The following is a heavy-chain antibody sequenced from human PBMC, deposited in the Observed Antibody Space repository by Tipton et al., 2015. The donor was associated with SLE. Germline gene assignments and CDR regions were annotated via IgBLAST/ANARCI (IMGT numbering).Heavy chain of an antibody. CDR2: IYYSGST. J-gene: IGHJ4*02. Sequence: TLSLTCTVSGGSISSSSYYWGWIRQPPGKGLEWIGSIYYSGSTYYNPSLKSRVTISVDTSKNLFSVKLSSVTAADAAVYYWARHTDYGGNSDSFDYWGQGTLVTVSS. CDR1: GGSISSSSYY. V-gene: IGHV4-39*01. CDR3: ARHTDYGGNSDSFDY. D-gene: IGHD4-23*01.